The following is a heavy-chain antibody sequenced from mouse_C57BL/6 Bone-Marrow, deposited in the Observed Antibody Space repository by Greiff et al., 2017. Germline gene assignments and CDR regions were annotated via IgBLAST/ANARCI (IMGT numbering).Heavy chain of an antibody. Sequence: QVQLQQSGAELVKPGASVKMSCKASGYTFTSYWITWVKQRPGQGLEWIGDIYPGSGSTNYNEKFKSKATLTVDTSSSTAYMQLSSLTSEDSAVDYCARRGYDYDPYVDVWGTGTTVTVSS. CDR1: GYTFTSYW. CDR3: ARRGYDYDPYVDV. V-gene: IGHV1-55*01. J-gene: IGHJ1*03. D-gene: IGHD2-4*01. CDR2: IYPGSGST.